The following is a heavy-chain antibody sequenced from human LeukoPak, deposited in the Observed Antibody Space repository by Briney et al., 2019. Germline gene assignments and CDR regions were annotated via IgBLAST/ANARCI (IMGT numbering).Heavy chain of an antibody. Sequence: PGGSPRLSCAASGFTFSSYGMHWVRQAPGKGLEWVAFIRYDGSNKYYADSVKGRFTISRDNAKNSLYLQMNSLRAEDTAVYYCARAPELYDILTDAYYYYMDIWGKGTTVTVSS. CDR3: ARAPELYDILTDAYYYYMDI. J-gene: IGHJ6*03. D-gene: IGHD3-9*01. CDR1: GFTFSSYG. CDR2: IRYDGSNK. V-gene: IGHV3-30*02.